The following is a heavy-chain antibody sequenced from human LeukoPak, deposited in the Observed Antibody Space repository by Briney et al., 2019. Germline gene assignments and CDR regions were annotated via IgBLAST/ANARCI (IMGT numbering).Heavy chain of an antibody. D-gene: IGHD3-10*01. J-gene: IGHJ6*03. CDR2: ISSSSSYI. Sequence: TGGSLRLSCAASGFTFSSYSMNWVRQAPGKGLEWVSSISSSSSYIYYADSVKGRFTISRDNAKNSLYLQMNRLRAEDTAVYYCARRMVRGVISSFDMDVWGKGTTVTVSS. CDR3: ARRMVRGVISSFDMDV. CDR1: GFTFSSYS. V-gene: IGHV3-21*01.